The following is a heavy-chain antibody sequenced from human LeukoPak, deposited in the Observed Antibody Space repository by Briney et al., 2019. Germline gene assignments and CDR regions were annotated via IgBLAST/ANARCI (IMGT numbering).Heavy chain of an antibody. D-gene: IGHD3-10*01. J-gene: IGHJ4*02. CDR1: GYTFTGYY. V-gene: IGHV1-2*02. CDR2: INPNSGGT. Sequence: ASVKVSCKASGYTFTGYYMHWVRQAPGQGLEWMGWINPNSGGTNYAQKFQGRVTMTRDTSISTAYMELSRLRSDDTAVYYCARDMVRGVINNGVYWGQGTLVTVSS. CDR3: ARDMVRGVINNGVY.